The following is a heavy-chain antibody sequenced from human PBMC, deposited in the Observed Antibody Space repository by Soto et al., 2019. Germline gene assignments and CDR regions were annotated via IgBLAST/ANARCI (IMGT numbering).Heavy chain of an antibody. CDR1: GYPYTNSY. D-gene: IGHD6-19*01. Sequence: QVQLVQSGAEVRKPVASVKVSCKASGYPYTNSYMHWVRQAPGQGLEWMGWIHPNTGGTNYAQKFQGRVTMTRDTSVSTVYMELNRLTADDTAIYFCASDFRTRGWFRQAGNFAMDVWGQGPTVNVS. CDR3: ASDFRTRGWFRQAGNFAMDV. J-gene: IGHJ6*02. CDR2: IHPNTGGT. V-gene: IGHV1-2*02.